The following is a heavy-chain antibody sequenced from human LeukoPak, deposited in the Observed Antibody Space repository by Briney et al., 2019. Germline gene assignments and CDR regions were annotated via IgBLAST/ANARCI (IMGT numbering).Heavy chain of an antibody. V-gene: IGHV3-20*04. D-gene: IGHD3-3*01. CDR2: INWNGGST. Sequence: GGSLRLSCAASGFTFDDYGMSWVRQAPGKGLEWVSGINWNGGSTGYADSVKGRFTISRDNAKNSLYLQMNSLRAEDTALYYCARGGITIFGVVSYMDVWGKGTTVTVSS. J-gene: IGHJ6*03. CDR3: ARGGITIFGVVSYMDV. CDR1: GFTFDDYG.